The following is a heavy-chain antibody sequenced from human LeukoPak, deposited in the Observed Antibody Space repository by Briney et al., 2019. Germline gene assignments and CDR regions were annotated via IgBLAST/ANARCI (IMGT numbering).Heavy chain of an antibody. D-gene: IGHD3-16*01. J-gene: IGHJ4*02. CDR3: ARSYASSGLDH. CDR2: IHHSGDT. Sequence: SETLSLTCTVSGYSITSIYYWGWIRQPPGKGLEWIGSIHHSGDTAYNPSLKSRVTISVDTSRSQFSLKLSSVTAADTAVYYCARSYASSGLDHWGQGTLVTVSS. V-gene: IGHV4-38-2*02. CDR1: GYSITSIYY.